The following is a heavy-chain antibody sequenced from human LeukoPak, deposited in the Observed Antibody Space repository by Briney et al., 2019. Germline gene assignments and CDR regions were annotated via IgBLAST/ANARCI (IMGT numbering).Heavy chain of an antibody. D-gene: IGHD1-26*01. Sequence: GGSLRLSCAASGFTFSNAWMSWVRQAPGKGLEWVGRIKSKTDGGTTDYAAPVKGRFTISRDDSKNTLYLQMNSLKTEDTAVYYCTAVFSSGSYRFDYWGRGTLVTVSS. V-gene: IGHV3-15*01. CDR3: TAVFSSGSYRFDY. CDR1: GFTFSNAW. J-gene: IGHJ4*02. CDR2: IKSKTDGGTT.